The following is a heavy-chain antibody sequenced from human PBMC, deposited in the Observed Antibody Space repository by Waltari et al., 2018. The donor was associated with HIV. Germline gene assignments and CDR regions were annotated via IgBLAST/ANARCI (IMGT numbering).Heavy chain of an antibody. J-gene: IGHJ4*02. V-gene: IGHV1-46*01. Sequence: QVQLVQSGAEVKKPGASVQDSCKASGYTFTNFYMPWVRQAPGQGLDWMGIIDHSGGRTVYARKFQGRVTMTRDTSTSTLYMELSSLRSEDTAVYYCARGFSGFDYWGQGTLVTVSS. CDR3: ARGFSGFDY. CDR1: GYTFTNFY. CDR2: IDHSGGRT.